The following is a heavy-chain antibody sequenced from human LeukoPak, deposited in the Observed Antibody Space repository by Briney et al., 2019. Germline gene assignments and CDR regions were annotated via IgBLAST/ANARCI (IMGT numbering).Heavy chain of an antibody. CDR1: GGSISSYY. CDR2: IYYSGST. J-gene: IGHJ2*01. D-gene: IGHD3-10*01. V-gene: IGHV4-59*08. CDR3: ARHRSAGSHYWYFDL. Sequence: SETLSLTCTVSGGSISSYYWSWIRQPPGKGLEWIGYIYYSGSTNYNPSLKSRVTISVDTSKNQFSLKLSSVTAADTAVYYCARHRSAGSHYWYFDLWGRGTLVTVSS.